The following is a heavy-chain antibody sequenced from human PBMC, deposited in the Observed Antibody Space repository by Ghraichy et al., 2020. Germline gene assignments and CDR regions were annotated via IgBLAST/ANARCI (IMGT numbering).Heavy chain of an antibody. J-gene: IGHJ6*02. CDR1: GGSISSYY. CDR2: IYTSGST. CDR3: ARVPNRRVVPGDYYYGMDV. D-gene: IGHD2-2*01. Sequence: SETLSLTCTVSGGSISSYYWSWIRQPAGKGLEWIGRIYTSGSTNYNPSLKSRVTMSVDTSKNQFSLKLSSVTAADTAVYYCARVPNRRVVPGDYYYGMDVWGQGTTVTVSS. V-gene: IGHV4-4*07.